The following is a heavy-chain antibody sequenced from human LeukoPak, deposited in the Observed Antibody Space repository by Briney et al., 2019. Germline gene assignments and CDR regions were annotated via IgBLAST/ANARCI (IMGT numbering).Heavy chain of an antibody. CDR3: ARDEPLRFLEWLSGYYYYMDV. J-gene: IGHJ6*03. V-gene: IGHV1-69*13. D-gene: IGHD3-3*01. Sequence: SVKVSCKASGGTFSSYAISWVRQVPGQGLEWMGGVIPIFGTANYAQKFQGRVTITADESTSTAYMELSSLRSEDTAVYYCARDEPLRFLEWLSGYYYYMDVWGKGTTVTVSS. CDR2: VIPIFGTA. CDR1: GGTFSSYA.